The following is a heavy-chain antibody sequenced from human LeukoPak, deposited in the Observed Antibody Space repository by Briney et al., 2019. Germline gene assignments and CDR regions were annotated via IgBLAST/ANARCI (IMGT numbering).Heavy chain of an antibody. V-gene: IGHV3-9*01. Sequence: GRSLRLSCAASGFTFDDYAMHWVRQAPGKGLEWVSGISWNSGSIGYADSVKGRFTISRDNAKTSLYLQMNSLRAEDTALYYCAKSDGGLFGSSTSYLDYWGQGTLVTVSS. CDR2: ISWNSGSI. D-gene: IGHD2-2*01. CDR1: GFTFDDYA. CDR3: AKSDGGLFGSSTSYLDY. J-gene: IGHJ4*02.